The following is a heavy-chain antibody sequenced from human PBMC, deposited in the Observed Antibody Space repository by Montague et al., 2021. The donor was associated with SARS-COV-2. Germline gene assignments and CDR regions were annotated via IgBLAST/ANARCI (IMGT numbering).Heavy chain of an antibody. V-gene: IGHV4-39*01. CDR2: IYYSGST. CDR3: ARQGRISMARLNWFDP. Sequence: SETLSLTCTVSGGSIGSSSYYWGWIRQPPGKGLEWIGSIYYSGSTYYNPSLKSRVTISVDTSKNQFSLKLSSVTAADTAVYYCARQGRISMARLNWFDPWGQGTLVTVSS. CDR1: GGSIGSSSYY. D-gene: IGHD3-10*01. J-gene: IGHJ5*02.